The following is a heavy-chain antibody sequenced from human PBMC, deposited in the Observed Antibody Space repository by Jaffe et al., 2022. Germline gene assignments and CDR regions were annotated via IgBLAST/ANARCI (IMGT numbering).Heavy chain of an antibody. Sequence: EVQLVESGGGLVQPGGSLRLSCAASGFTFSSYWMHWVRQAPGKGLVWVSRINSDGSSTSYADSVKGRFTISRDNAKNTLYLQMNSLRAEDTAVYYCAREGAYYYDSSGYYYDIFDYWGQGTLVTVSS. J-gene: IGHJ4*02. V-gene: IGHV3-74*01. D-gene: IGHD3-22*01. CDR1: GFTFSSYW. CDR2: INSDGSST. CDR3: AREGAYYYDSSGYYYDIFDY.